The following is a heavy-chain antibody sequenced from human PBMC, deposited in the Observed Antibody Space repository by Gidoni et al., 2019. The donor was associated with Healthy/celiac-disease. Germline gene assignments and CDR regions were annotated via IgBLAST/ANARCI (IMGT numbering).Heavy chain of an antibody. CDR2: ISYDGSNK. CDR1: GFTFSSYG. Sequence: QVQLVESGGGVVQPGRSLRLSCAASGFTFSSYGMHWVRQAPGKGLAWVAVISYDGSNKYYADSVKGRFTISRDNSKNTLYLQMNSLRAEDTAVYYCAKDHAGANFDYWGQGTLVTVSS. D-gene: IGHD1-26*01. J-gene: IGHJ4*02. V-gene: IGHV3-30*18. CDR3: AKDHAGANFDY.